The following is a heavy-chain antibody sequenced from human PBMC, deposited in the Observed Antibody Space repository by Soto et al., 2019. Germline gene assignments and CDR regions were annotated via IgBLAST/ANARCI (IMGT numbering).Heavy chain of an antibody. D-gene: IGHD3-22*01. J-gene: IGHJ4*02. V-gene: IGHV1-2*04. CDR3: ARTYYYDSSGYTDPYYFDY. CDR2: INPNSGGT. CDR1: GYTFTGYY. Sequence: QVQLVQSGAEVKKPGASVKVSCKASGYTFTGYYMHWVRQAPGQGLEWMGWINPNSGGTNYAQKFQGWVTMTRDTSLSTAYMELSRLRSDDTAVYYCARTYYYDSSGYTDPYYFDYWGQGTLVTVSS.